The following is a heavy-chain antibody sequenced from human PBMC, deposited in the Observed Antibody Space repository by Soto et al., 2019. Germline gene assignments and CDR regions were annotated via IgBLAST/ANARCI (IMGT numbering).Heavy chain of an antibody. CDR2: VCPGGRT. D-gene: IGHD3-10*01. V-gene: IGHV4-34*02. CDR3: ALCDYGQSDDYNWFDP. CDR1: GGSFNNYC. Sequence: QVRLQQWGAGLVRPSETLSLTCAVYGGSFNNYCWSWIRQPPWKGLEWIGAVCPGGRTHYGLTLKREVRIAVEGSKNQVSPGLSSVTVANTAVYYCALCDYGQSDDYNWFDPWGQGHLVIVAS. J-gene: IGHJ5*02.